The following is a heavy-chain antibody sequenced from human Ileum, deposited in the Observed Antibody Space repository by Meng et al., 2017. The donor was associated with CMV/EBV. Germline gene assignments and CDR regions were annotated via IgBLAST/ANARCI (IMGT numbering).Heavy chain of an antibody. CDR3: AKALGFGVVLPNFDAFDI. CDR1: KFTFSNYA. CDR2: ISGSGGHT. D-gene: IGHD3-3*01. V-gene: IGHV3-23*01. J-gene: IGHJ3*02. Sequence: GESLKISCAASKFTFSNYAMSWVRQVPGKGLEWVSAISGSGGHTYYADSVKGRFTLSRDNSKNTLYLQMNSLRAEDTAIYYCAKALGFGVVLPNFDAFDIWGQGTMVTVSS.